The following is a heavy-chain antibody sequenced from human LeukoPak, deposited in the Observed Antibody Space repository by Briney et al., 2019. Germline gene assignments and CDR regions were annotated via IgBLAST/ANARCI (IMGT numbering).Heavy chain of an antibody. CDR1: GGSFSGYY. CDR2: INHSGGT. CDR3: ARSGDYYGSGSYRGYYFDY. J-gene: IGHJ4*02. V-gene: IGHV4-34*01. Sequence: ASETLSLTCAVYGGSFSGYYWSWIRQPPGKGLEWIGEINHSGGTNYNPSLKSRVTISVDTSKNQFSLKLSSVTAADTAVYYCARSGDYYGSGSYRGYYFDYWGQGTLVTVSS. D-gene: IGHD3-10*01.